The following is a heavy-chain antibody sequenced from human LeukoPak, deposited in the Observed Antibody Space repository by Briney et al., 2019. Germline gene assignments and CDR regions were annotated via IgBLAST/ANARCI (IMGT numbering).Heavy chain of an antibody. CDR1: GFTFSGYA. J-gene: IGHJ4*02. CDR3: AKSNRGGYYGSGSYSGY. Sequence: GGSLRLSCAASGFTFSGYAMSWVRQAPGKGLEWVSGISGSGGSTYYADSVKGRFTVSRDNSKSTLYLQVNSLRAEDTAVYYCAKSNRGGYYGSGSYSGYWGQGTLVTVSS. V-gene: IGHV3-23*01. D-gene: IGHD3-10*01. CDR2: ISGSGGST.